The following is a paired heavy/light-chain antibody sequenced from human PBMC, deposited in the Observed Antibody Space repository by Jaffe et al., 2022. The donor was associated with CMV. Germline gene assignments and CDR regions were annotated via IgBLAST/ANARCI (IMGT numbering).Heavy chain of an antibody. CDR3: ARGQGNTYYDFWSGYYANWFDP. CDR1: GGSISSYY. CDR2: IYYSGST. Sequence: QVQLQESGPGLVKPSETLSLTCTVSGGSISSYYWSWIRQPPGKGLEWIGYIYYSGSTNYNPSLKSRVTISVDTSKNQFSLKLSSVTAADTAVYYCARGQGNTYYDFWSGYYANWFDPWGQGTLVTVSS. V-gene: IGHV4-59*01. J-gene: IGHJ5*02. D-gene: IGHD3-3*01.
Light chain of an antibody. CDR3: SSYTSSLDVV. J-gene: IGLJ2*01. CDR1: SSDVGGYNY. Sequence: QSALTQPASVSGSPGQSITISCTGTSSDVGGYNYVSWYQQHPGKAPKLMIYDVSNRPSGVSNRFSGSKSGNTASLTISGLQAEDEADYYCSSYTSSLDVVFGGGTKLTVL. V-gene: IGLV2-14*03. CDR2: DVS.